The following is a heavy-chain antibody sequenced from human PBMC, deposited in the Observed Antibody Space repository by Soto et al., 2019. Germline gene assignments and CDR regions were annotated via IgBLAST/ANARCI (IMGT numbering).Heavy chain of an antibody. CDR1: GGSISSGGYS. V-gene: IGHV4-30-2*01. D-gene: IGHD1-7*01. Sequence: QLQLQESGSGLVKPSQTLSLIGAVSGGSISSGGYSWSWIRQPPGKGLEWIGYIYHSGSTYYNPSLKSRVTISVDRSKNQFSLKLSSVTAADTAVYYCARVVTGTDYYYYGMDVWGQRTTVTVSS. CDR3: ARVVTGTDYYYYGMDV. J-gene: IGHJ6*02. CDR2: IYHSGST.